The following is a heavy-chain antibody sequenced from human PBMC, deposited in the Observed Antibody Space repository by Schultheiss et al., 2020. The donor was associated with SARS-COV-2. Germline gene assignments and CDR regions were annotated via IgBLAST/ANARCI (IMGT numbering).Heavy chain of an antibody. CDR3: ARESMVRADAFDI. CDR1: GFTFSSYA. V-gene: IGHV3-23*01. Sequence: GGSLRLSCAASGFTFSSYAMSWVRQAPGKGLEWVSAISGSGGSTYYADSVKGRFTISRDNAKNSLYLQMNSLRAEDTAVYYCARESMVRADAFDIWGQGTMVTVSS. CDR2: ISGSGGST. D-gene: IGHD3-10*01. J-gene: IGHJ3*02.